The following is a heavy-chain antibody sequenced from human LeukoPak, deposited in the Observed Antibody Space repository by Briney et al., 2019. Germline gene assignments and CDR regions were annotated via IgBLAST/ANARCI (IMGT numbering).Heavy chain of an antibody. CDR2: INHSGST. CDR1: GFTFSGSA. D-gene: IGHD4-17*01. V-gene: IGHV4-34*01. CDR3: ARGPTVIGAFDI. Sequence: GSLKLSCAASGFTFSGSAIHWIRQPPGKGLEWIGEINHSGSTNYNPSLKSRVTISVDTSKNQFSLKLSSVTAADTAVYYCARGPTVIGAFDIWGQGTMVTVSS. J-gene: IGHJ3*02.